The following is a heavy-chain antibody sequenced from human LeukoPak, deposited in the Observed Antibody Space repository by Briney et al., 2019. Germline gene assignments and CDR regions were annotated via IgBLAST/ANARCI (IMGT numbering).Heavy chain of an antibody. D-gene: IGHD6-19*01. J-gene: IGHJ3*02. CDR2: IGTSGNVI. CDR1: GFPFSSYE. CDR3: ARDSSVAGTWVHDAFDI. Sequence: GGSLRLSCAASGFPFSSYEMNWVRQAPGKGLEWVSYIGTSGNVIYYADSVKGRFTISRDNAKNSLYLQMNSLRAGDTAVYYCARDSSVAGTWVHDAFDIWGQGTMVTVSS. V-gene: IGHV3-48*03.